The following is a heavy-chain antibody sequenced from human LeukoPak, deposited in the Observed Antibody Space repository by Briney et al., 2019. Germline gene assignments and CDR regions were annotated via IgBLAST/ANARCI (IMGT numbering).Heavy chain of an antibody. CDR2: VSEMWCST. V-gene: IGHV3-23*01. CDR1: GISLSNYA. CDR3: AKRGIVIRGILVIGYHQEAYHYDY. D-gene: IGHD3-10*01. Sequence: AGGSLRLSCVVSGISLSNYAMTWLRQAPARGLDWVAYVSEMWCSTTYADSVKGRFTISRDTALNTLYLQMRSLRAEATAVYFCAKRGIVIRGILVIGYHQEAYHYDYWGQGVLVTVSS. J-gene: IGHJ4*02.